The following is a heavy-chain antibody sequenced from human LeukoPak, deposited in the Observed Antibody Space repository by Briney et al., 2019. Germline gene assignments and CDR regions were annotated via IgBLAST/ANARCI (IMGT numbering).Heavy chain of an antibody. J-gene: IGHJ6*02. V-gene: IGHV3-30*18. D-gene: IGHD2-8*01. Sequence: GGSLRLSCEASGFTFSSYGMHWVRQAPGKGLEWVAVISYDGSNKYYADSVKGRFTISRDNSKNTLYLQMNSLRAEDTAVYYCAKSVDIVLTPPGGMDVWGQGTTVTVSS. CDR2: ISYDGSNK. CDR1: GFTFSSYG. CDR3: AKSVDIVLTPPGGMDV.